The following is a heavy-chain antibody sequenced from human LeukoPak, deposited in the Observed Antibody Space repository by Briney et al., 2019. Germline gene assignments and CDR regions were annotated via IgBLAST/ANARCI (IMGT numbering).Heavy chain of an antibody. J-gene: IGHJ1*01. CDR3: ATSTPYYYDSSGYALQH. Sequence: SETLSLTCTVSGGSISSYYWSWIRQPPGKGLEWIGYIYYSGSTDYNPSLKSRVTISVDTSQNQFSLRLSSVTAADTAVYYCATSTPYYYDSSGYALQHWGQGTLVTVSS. CDR1: GGSISSYY. V-gene: IGHV4-59*08. CDR2: IYYSGST. D-gene: IGHD3-22*01.